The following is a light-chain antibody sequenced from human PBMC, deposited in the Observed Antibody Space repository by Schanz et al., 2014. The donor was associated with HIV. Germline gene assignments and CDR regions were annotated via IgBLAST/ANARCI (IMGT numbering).Light chain of an antibody. CDR3: SSYEGSNNWV. CDR1: SSNIGAHYD. Sequence: QSVLTQPPSVSGAPGQRVTISCTGSSSNIGAHYDVHWYQQLPGTAPKLLIYGNSNRPSGVPDRFSGSKSGTSASLAISGLQSEDEADYYCSSYEGSNNWVFGTGTKLTVL. V-gene: IGLV1-40*01. J-gene: IGLJ1*01. CDR2: GNS.